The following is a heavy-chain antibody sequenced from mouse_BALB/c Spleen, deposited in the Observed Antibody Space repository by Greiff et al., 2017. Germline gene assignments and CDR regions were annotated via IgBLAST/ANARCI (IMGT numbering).Heavy chain of an antibody. CDR3: AREGTTVVATRDYFDY. Sequence: ESGPGLVKPSQSLSLTCSVTGYSITSGYYWNWIRQFPGNKLEWMGYISYDGSNNYNPSLKNRISITRDTSKNQFFLKLNSVTTEDTATYYCAREGTTVVATRDYFDYWGQGTTLTVSS. CDR1: GYSITSGYY. D-gene: IGHD1-1*01. J-gene: IGHJ2*01. CDR2: ISYDGSN. V-gene: IGHV3-6*02.